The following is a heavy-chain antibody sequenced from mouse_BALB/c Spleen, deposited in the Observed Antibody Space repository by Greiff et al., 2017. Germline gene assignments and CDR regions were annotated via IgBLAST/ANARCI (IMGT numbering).Heavy chain of an antibody. CDR3: NAWGGNYFPFDY. Sequence: QVQLQQPGAELVRPGASVKLSCKASGYTFTSYWINWVKQRPGQGLEWIGNIYPSDSYTNYNQKFQGKATMTADTSSNTAYLQLSSLTSEDTAVYYCNAWGGNYFPFDYWGQGTTLTVSS. J-gene: IGHJ2*01. CDR1: GYTFTSYW. CDR2: IYPSDSYT. V-gene: IGHV1-69*02. D-gene: IGHD2-1*01.